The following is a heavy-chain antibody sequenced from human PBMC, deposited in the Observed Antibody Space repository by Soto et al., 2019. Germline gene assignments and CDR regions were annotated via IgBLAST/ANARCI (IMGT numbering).Heavy chain of an antibody. Sequence: PGGSLRLSCAASGFTFSSYSMNWVRQAPGKGLEWVSSISSSSSYIYYADSVKGRFTISRDNAKNSLYLQMNSLRAEDTAVYYCARDPSPYYDSMYGGYWGQGTLVTVSS. V-gene: IGHV3-21*01. D-gene: IGHD3-3*01. J-gene: IGHJ4*02. CDR1: GFTFSSYS. CDR2: ISSSSSYI. CDR3: ARDPSPYYDSMYGGY.